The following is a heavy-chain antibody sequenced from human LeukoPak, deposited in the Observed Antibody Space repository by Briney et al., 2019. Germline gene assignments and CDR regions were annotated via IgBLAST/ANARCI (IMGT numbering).Heavy chain of an antibody. Sequence: SETLSLTCTVSGGSISSSSYYWSWIRQPPGKGLEWIGYIYYSGSTNYNPSLKSRVTISVDTSKNQFSLKLSSVTAADTAVYYCARAGYGDYVDYWGQGTLVTVSS. V-gene: IGHV4-61*01. CDR2: IYYSGST. J-gene: IGHJ4*02. D-gene: IGHD4-17*01. CDR1: GGSISSSSYY. CDR3: ARAGYGDYVDY.